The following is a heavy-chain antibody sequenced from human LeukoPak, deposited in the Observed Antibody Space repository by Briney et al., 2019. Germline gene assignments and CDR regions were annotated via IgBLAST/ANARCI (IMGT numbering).Heavy chain of an antibody. CDR1: GFTFSRHN. CDR2: ISSSSSYI. Sequence: AGGSLRLSCAASGFTFSRHNMNWVRQAPGKGLEWVSSISSSSSYIYYADSVKGRFTISRDNSKNTLYVQMNSLRAEDTAVYYCAKGVYDWDGLYYFDYWGQGTLVTVSS. J-gene: IGHJ4*02. D-gene: IGHD3-16*01. V-gene: IGHV3-21*01. CDR3: AKGVYDWDGLYYFDY.